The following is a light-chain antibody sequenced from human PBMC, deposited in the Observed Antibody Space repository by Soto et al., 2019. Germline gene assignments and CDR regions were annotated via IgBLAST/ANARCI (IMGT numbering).Light chain of an antibody. CDR3: QQRSNWPPIT. CDR2: GAS. Sequence: EIVMTQSPGTLSVSPGEGAILSCRASQSVSSKLAWYQQKPGQAPRLLIYGASTRATGIPARFSGSGSGTDFTLTISSLEPEDFAVYYCQQRSNWPPITFGQGTRLEIK. V-gene: IGKV3-15*01. CDR1: QSVSSK. J-gene: IGKJ5*01.